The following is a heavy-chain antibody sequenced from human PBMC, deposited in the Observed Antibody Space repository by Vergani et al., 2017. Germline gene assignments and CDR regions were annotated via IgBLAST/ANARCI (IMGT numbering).Heavy chain of an antibody. CDR3: AKGHSGQIGSPHDYYFDY. CDR1: GFIFNYYG. J-gene: IGHJ4*02. D-gene: IGHD1-26*01. V-gene: IGHV3-30*02. Sequence: QVHLVESGGGVVQPGRSLRLSCAASGFIFNYYGINWVRQAPGKGLEWVSFIRSDGGSEMYADSVRGRFTISRDNSKNTVSLEMLSLRTEDTAVYYCAKGHSGQIGSPHDYYFDYWGQGTLVTVSS. CDR2: IRSDGGSE.